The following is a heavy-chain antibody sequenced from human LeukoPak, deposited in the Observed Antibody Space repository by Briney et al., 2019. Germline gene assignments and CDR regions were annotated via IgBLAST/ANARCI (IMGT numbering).Heavy chain of an antibody. CDR3: ARDGGYCSSTSCYSAFDY. CDR2: IYTSGST. D-gene: IGHD2-2*01. J-gene: IGHJ4*02. CDR1: GGPISSYY. Sequence: PSETLSLTCTVSGGPISSYYWSWIRQPAGKGLEWIGRIYTSGSTNYNPSLKSRVTMSVDTSKNQFSLRLSSVTAADTAVYYCARDGGYCSSTSCYSAFDYWGQGTLVTVSS. V-gene: IGHV4-4*07.